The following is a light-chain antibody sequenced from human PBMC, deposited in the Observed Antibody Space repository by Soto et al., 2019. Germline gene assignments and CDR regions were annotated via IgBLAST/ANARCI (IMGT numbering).Light chain of an antibody. CDR2: GAS. CDR1: QNVRSN. J-gene: IGKJ1*01. V-gene: IGKV3-15*01. Sequence: EIVMTQSPATLSASPGERATLSCRASQNVRSNLGWHQQKPGQAPSLLIYGASTRATGIPARFSGSGSGTEFTLTISSLQSEDFAVYYCQQYNDWPETFGQGTKVEIK. CDR3: QQYNDWPET.